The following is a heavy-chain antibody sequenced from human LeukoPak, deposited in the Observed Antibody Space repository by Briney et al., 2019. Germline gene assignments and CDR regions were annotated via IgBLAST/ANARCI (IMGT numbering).Heavy chain of an antibody. D-gene: IGHD3-22*01. CDR2: ISSGGST. CDR1: GFTVSSSY. CDR3: AKIPAYDSSGSTFDY. J-gene: IGHJ4*02. V-gene: IGHV3-66*01. Sequence: PGGSLRLSCAASGFTVSSSYMTWVRQAPGKGLEWVSLISSGGSTYYADSVKGRFTISRDNSKNTLYLQMNSLRAEDTAVYYCAKIPAYDSSGSTFDYWGQGTLVTVPS.